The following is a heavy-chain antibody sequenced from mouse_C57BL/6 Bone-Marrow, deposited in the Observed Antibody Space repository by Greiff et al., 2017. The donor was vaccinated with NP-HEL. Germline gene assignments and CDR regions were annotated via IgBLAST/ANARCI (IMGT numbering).Heavy chain of an antibody. CDR3: ARDLSGYFDY. CDR2: ISDGGSYT. D-gene: IGHD1-1*01. J-gene: IGHJ2*01. CDR1: GFTFSDYY. Sequence: EVKLVESGGGLVQPGGSLKLSCAASGFTFSDYYMYWVRQTPEKRLEWVATISDGGSYTYYPDNVKGRFTISRDNAKNNLYLQMSHLKSEDTAMYYCARDLSGYFDYWGQGTTLTVSS. V-gene: IGHV5-4*01.